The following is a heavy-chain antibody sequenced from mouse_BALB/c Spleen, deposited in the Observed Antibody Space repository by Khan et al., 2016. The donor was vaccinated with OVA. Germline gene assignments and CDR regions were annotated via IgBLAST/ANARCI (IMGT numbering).Heavy chain of an antibody. D-gene: IGHD3-1*01. CDR3: ARWATWYFDV. CDR1: GYTFTNYW. Sequence: VQLQQSGAELIRPGTSVKISCKASGYTFTNYWLGWVKQRPGHGLEWIGDIYPGGTYTNYNEKFRGKATLTVDTSSSTAYMQLSSPTSEDSAVYFCARWATWYFDVWGAGTTVTVSS. CDR2: IYPGGTYT. V-gene: IGHV1-63*02. J-gene: IGHJ1*01.